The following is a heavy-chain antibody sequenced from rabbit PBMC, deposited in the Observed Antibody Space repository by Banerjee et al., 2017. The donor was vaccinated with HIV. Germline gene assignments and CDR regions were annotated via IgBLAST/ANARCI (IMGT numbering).Heavy chain of an antibody. CDR1: GFDFSSYA. CDR2: IAAGGSGST. Sequence: QEQLKESGGGLVQPGGSLKLSCKASGFDFSSYAITWVRQAPGKGLEWIGCIAAGGSGSTYYASWAKGRFTISKTSSTTVTLQMTSLTAADTATYFCARGGYLWGQGTLVTVS. CDR3: ARGGYL. J-gene: IGHJ3*01. V-gene: IGHV1S45*01. D-gene: IGHD3-1*01.